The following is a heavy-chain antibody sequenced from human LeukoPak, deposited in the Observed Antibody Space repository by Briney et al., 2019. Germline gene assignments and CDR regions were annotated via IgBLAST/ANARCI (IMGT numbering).Heavy chain of an antibody. CDR2: ISYDGSNK. J-gene: IGHJ4*02. Sequence: GGSLRLSCAASGFTFSSYAMHWVRQAPGKGLEWVAVISYDGSNKYYADSVKGRFTISRDNAKNSLYLQMNSLRAEDTALYYCIFYGSKFDYWGQGTLVTVSS. CDR1: GFTFSSYA. D-gene: IGHD3-10*01. CDR3: IFYGSKFDY. V-gene: IGHV3-30-3*01.